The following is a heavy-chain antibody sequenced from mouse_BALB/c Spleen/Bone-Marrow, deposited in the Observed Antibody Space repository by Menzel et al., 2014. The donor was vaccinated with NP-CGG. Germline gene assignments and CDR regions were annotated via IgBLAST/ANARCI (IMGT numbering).Heavy chain of an antibody. D-gene: IGHD2-4*01. J-gene: IGHJ2*01. Sequence: VQLQQSGPELVKPGASVKISCKASGYSFTGYFINWVMQSHGKSLEWIGRINPYNGDTFYNQKFKGKATLTVDKSSSTAHMELRSLASEDSAVYYCARDYYDCYFDYWGQGTTLTVSS. CDR3: ARDYYDCYFDY. CDR1: GYSFTGYF. CDR2: INPYNGDT. V-gene: IGHV1-20*02.